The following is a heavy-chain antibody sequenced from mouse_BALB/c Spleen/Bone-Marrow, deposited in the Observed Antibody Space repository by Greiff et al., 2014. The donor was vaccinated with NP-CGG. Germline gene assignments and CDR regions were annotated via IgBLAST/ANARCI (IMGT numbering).Heavy chain of an antibody. CDR1: GYTFTSYW. CDR3: TRPGYFYGSGPYAMDY. Sequence: VKLLESGAELVRPGASVKLPCKASGYTFTSYWINWVKQRPGQGLEWIGNIYPSDSYTNYNQKFKDKATLTVDKSSSTAYMQLSSPTSEDSAVYYCTRPGYFYGSGPYAMDYWGQGTSVTVSS. J-gene: IGHJ4*01. CDR2: IYPSDSYT. V-gene: IGHV1-69*02. D-gene: IGHD1-1*01.